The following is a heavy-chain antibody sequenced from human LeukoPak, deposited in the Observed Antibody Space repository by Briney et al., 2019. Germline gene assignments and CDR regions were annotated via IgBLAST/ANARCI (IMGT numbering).Heavy chain of an antibody. D-gene: IGHD3-22*01. J-gene: IGHJ5*02. CDR1: GGSFSGYY. CDR3: ARALYYYDSSGYLINWFDP. CDR2: INHSGST. Sequence: PSETLSLTCAVYGGSFSGYYWSWIRQPPGKGLEWIGEINHSGSTNYNPSLKSRVTISVDTSKNQFSLKLSSVTAADTAVYYCARALYYYDSSGYLINWFDPWGQGTLVTVSS. V-gene: IGHV4-34*01.